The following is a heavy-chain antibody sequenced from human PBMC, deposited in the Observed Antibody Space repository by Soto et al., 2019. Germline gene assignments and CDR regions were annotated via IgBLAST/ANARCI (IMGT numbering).Heavy chain of an antibody. CDR1: GYTFTSYG. CDR3: ARGERYFDWFAPFDY. D-gene: IGHD3-9*01. J-gene: IGHJ4*02. Sequence: GASVKVSCKASGYTFTSYGISWVRQAPGQGLEWMGWISAYNGNTNYAQKLQGRVTMTTDTSTSTAYMELRSLRSDDTAVYYCARGERYFDWFAPFDYWGQGTLVTSPQ. V-gene: IGHV1-18*01. CDR2: ISAYNGNT.